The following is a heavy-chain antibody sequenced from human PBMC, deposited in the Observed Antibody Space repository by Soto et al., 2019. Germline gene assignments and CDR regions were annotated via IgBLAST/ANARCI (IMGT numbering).Heavy chain of an antibody. CDR1: GFAFSTYS. J-gene: IGHJ5*02. V-gene: IGHV3-48*01. CDR2: ISSSSTTI. CDR3: ARELSSSSWYRWFDP. Sequence: EVQLVESGGGLVQPGGSLRLSCAASGFAFSTYSMNWVRQAPGKGLEWVSYISSSSTTIYYADSVKGRFTISRDNGKNSLYLQMNSLRAEDTAVYYCARELSSSSWYRWFDPWGQGTLVTVSS. D-gene: IGHD6-13*01.